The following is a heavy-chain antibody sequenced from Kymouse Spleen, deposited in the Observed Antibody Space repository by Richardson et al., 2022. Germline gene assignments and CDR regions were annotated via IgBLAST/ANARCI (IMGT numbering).Heavy chain of an antibody. CDR2: IWYDGSNK. J-gene: IGHJ4*02. Sequence: QVQLVESGGGVVQPGRSLRLSCAASGFTFSSYGMHWVRQAPGKGLEWVAVIWYDGSNKYYADSVKGRFTISRDNSKNTLYLQMNSLRAEDTAVYYCARRELELPFDYWGQGTLVTVSS. V-gene: IGHV3-33*01. CDR1: GFTFSSYG. D-gene: IGHD1-7*01. CDR3: ARRELELPFDY.